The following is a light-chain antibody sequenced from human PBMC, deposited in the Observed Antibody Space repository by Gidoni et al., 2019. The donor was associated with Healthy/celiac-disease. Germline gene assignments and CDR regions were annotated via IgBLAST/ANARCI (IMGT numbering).Light chain of an antibody. CDR1: QSISSY. J-gene: IGKJ4*01. V-gene: IGKV1-39*01. CDR2: AAS. CDR3: QQSYSTPPT. Sequence: DIQMTQSPSSLSASVGDRVTITCRASQSISSYLNWYQQKPGKAPKLLIYAASSSQSGVPSRFSGSGSGTDFTLTIGSLQPEDFATYYCQQSYSTPPTFXGXTKVEIK.